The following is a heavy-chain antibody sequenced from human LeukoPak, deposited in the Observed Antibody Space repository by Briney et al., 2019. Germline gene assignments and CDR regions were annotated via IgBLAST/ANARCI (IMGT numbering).Heavy chain of an antibody. CDR1: GGSISSSSYY. Sequence: PSETLSLTCTVSGGSISSSSYYWGWIRQPPRKGLEWIGSIYYSGSTYYNPSLKSRVTISVDTSKNQFSLKLSSVTAADTAVYYCARVRKGSMATIMYNWFDPWGQGTLVTVSS. D-gene: IGHD5-24*01. CDR2: IYYSGST. V-gene: IGHV4-39*07. J-gene: IGHJ5*02. CDR3: ARVRKGSMATIMYNWFDP.